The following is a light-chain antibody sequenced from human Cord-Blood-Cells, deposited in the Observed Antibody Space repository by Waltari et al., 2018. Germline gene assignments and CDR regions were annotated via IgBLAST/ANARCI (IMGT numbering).Light chain of an antibody. Sequence: DIQMTQPQSSLSASVGYRLTITCRASQSISSYLNWYQQKPGKAPKLLIYSASSLQSGVPSRFSGSGSGTDFTLTISSLQPEDFATYYCQQSYSTPFTFGPGTKVDIK. CDR1: QSISSY. V-gene: IGKV1-39*01. CDR3: QQSYSTPFT. CDR2: SAS. J-gene: IGKJ3*01.